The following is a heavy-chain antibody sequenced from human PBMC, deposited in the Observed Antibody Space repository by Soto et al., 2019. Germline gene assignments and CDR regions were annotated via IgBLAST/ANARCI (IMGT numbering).Heavy chain of an antibody. J-gene: IGHJ6*02. CDR3: ARALTIFGVVPYYGMDV. CDR1: GYTFTSYG. Sequence: GASVKVSCKASGYTFTSYGIRLVRQAPGQGLEGMGWISAYNGNTNYAQELQGTVTMTTDTSTSTAYMELRSLRSDDTAVYYCARALTIFGVVPYYGMDVWGQGTTVTVSS. V-gene: IGHV1-18*01. D-gene: IGHD3-3*01. CDR2: ISAYNGNT.